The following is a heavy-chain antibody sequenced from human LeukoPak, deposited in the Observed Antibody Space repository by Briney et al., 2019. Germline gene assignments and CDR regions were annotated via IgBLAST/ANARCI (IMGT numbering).Heavy chain of an antibody. CDR3: AKGPACGSSCYTDWFDP. CDR2: VSGSGGST. V-gene: IGHV3-23*01. CDR1: GFIFSNYA. J-gene: IGHJ5*02. D-gene: IGHD6-13*01. Sequence: GGSLRLSCGASGFIFSNYAMSWVRQAPGKGLEWVSSVSGSGGSTYYADSVKGRFTISRDNSKNTLYLQMNSMRAEDTGGYYCAKGPACGSSCYTDWFDPWGQGTLVSVSS.